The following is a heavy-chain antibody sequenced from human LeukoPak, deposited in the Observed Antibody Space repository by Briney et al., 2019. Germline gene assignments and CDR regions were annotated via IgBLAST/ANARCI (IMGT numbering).Heavy chain of an antibody. CDR3: ARQLAGLAPPGFIDS. D-gene: IGHD3-3*02. V-gene: IGHV4-59*08. J-gene: IGHJ4*02. CDR2: IYYGGST. CDR1: GGSISSPY. Sequence: SETLSLTCTVSGGSISSPYWTWIRPPPGRGLEWIGYIYYGGSTDYSPSLKSRATISLDTSKNQFSLHLTSVTAADTAVYYCARQLAGLAPPGFIDSWGQGTLVTVSS.